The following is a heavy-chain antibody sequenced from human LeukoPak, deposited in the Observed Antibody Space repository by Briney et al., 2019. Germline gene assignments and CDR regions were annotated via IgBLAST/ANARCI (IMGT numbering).Heavy chain of an antibody. D-gene: IGHD6-13*01. Sequence: GESLKISCKGSGYSFITYWIGWVRQMPGKGLEWMGIIYPGDSNTRYSPSFRGQVTISADKSISTAYLQWSSLKASDTAMYYCARPRVAADARDGLDIWGQGTMDTVSS. V-gene: IGHV5-51*01. J-gene: IGHJ3*02. CDR3: ARPRVAADARDGLDI. CDR1: GYSFITYW. CDR2: IYPGDSNT.